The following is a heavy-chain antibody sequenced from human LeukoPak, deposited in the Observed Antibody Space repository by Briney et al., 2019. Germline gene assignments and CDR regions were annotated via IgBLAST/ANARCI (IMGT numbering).Heavy chain of an antibody. V-gene: IGHV4-39*01. J-gene: IGHJ4*02. D-gene: IGHD5-24*01. CDR2: IYYSGST. CDR3: ARSRRMALTGSFGY. CDR1: GGSISSSSYY. Sequence: SETLSLTCTVSGGSISSSSYYWGWIRQPPGKGLEWIGSIYYSGSTYYNPSLKSRVTISVDTSKNQFSLKLSSVTAADTAVYYYARSRRMALTGSFGYWGQGTLVTVSS.